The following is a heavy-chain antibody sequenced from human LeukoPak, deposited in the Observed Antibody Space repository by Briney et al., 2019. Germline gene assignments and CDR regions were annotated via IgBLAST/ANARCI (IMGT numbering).Heavy chain of an antibody. Sequence: ASVKVSCKASGYTFTSYYMHLVRHAPGQGLEWMGIINPSGGSTSYAQKFQGRVTMTRDTSTSTVYMELSSLRSEDTAVYYCAREYYYDSSGYYKPTPTFDYWGQGTLVTVSS. CDR3: AREYYYDSSGYYKPTPTFDY. J-gene: IGHJ4*02. D-gene: IGHD3-22*01. CDR1: GYTFTSYY. V-gene: IGHV1-46*03. CDR2: INPSGGST.